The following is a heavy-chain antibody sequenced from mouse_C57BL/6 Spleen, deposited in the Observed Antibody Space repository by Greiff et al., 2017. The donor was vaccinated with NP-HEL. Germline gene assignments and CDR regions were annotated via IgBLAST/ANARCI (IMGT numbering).Heavy chain of an antibody. CDR3: AREANWLDY. J-gene: IGHJ2*01. CDR2: INYDGSST. Sequence: EVMFVESEGGLVQPGSSMKLSCTASGFTFSDYYLAWVRQVPEKGLEWVANINYDGSSTYYLDSLKSRFIISRDNAQNILYLQMSRLKSEDTATYYCAREANWLDYWGQGTTLTVSS. CDR1: GFTFSDYY. V-gene: IGHV5-16*01. D-gene: IGHD4-1*01.